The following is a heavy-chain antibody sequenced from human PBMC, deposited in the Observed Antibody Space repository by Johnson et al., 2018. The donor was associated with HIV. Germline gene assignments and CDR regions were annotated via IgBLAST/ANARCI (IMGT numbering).Heavy chain of an antibody. D-gene: IGHD3-10*01. CDR1: GFTFSSYG. V-gene: IGHV3-30*19. CDR3: AREGALGAYDAFDI. J-gene: IGHJ3*02. Sequence: QMQLVESGGGVVQPGRSLRLSCAASGFTFSSYGMHWVRQAPGKGLEWVAVIWYDGSNKYYADSVKGRFTISRDNSKNTLYLQMNSLRAEDTAVYYCAREGALGAYDAFDIWGQGTMVTVSS. CDR2: IWYDGSNK.